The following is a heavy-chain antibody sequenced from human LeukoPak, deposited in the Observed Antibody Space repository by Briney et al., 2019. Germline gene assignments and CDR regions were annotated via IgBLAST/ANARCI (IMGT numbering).Heavy chain of an antibody. V-gene: IGHV3-53*01. CDR2: IYSGGST. CDR1: GFTVSSNY. J-gene: IGHJ3*02. CDR3: AKDQGILTGYYPDAFDI. D-gene: IGHD3-9*01. Sequence: GGSLRLSCAASGFTVSSNYMSWVRQAPGKGLEWVSVIYSGGSTYYADSVKGRFTISRDNSKNTLYLQMNSLRAEDTAVYYCAKDQGILTGYYPDAFDIWGQGTMVTVSS.